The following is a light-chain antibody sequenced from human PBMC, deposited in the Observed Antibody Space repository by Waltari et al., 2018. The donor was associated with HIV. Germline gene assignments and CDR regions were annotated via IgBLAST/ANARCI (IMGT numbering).Light chain of an antibody. Sequence: SYELTQPPSVSVSPGQTARITCSGDALPKQYAYWYQQKAGQAPILVIYKDRERPSVNPERFSGASSGTTVTLTISGIQAEDEADYYCQSADNSGTYVFGTGTKVTVL. V-gene: IGLV3-25*03. J-gene: IGLJ1*01. CDR1: ALPKQY. CDR2: KDR. CDR3: QSADNSGTYV.